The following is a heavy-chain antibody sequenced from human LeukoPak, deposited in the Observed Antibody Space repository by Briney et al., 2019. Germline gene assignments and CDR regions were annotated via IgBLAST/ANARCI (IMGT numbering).Heavy chain of an antibody. Sequence: PWETLSLTCTVSGGSISSYYWSWIRQPAGKGLEWIGRIYSTGSTNYNPSLKSRVTMSVDTSKNQFSLRLRTVTAAGTAVYYCARQIASAGTAGFDFWGQGALVTVSS. CDR1: GGSISSYY. CDR2: IYSTGST. V-gene: IGHV4-4*07. CDR3: ARQIASAGTAGFDF. J-gene: IGHJ4*02. D-gene: IGHD6-13*01.